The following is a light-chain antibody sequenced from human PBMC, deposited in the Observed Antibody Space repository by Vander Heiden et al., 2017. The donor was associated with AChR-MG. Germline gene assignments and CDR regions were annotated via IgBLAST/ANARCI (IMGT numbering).Light chain of an antibody. CDR2: EGT. J-gene: IGLJ2*01. CDR1: STDVGAYNL. V-gene: IGLV2-8*01. CDR3: SSYAGSNSVV. Sequence: SALTQSFSVSGSPGQSVTLSCTGTSTDVGAYNLSSWYQQHPGKAPQLMISEGTKRASGVTDRFSGSKSGDTSSLTVSGLQAEDEADYYCSSYAGSNSVVFGGGTKLTVL.